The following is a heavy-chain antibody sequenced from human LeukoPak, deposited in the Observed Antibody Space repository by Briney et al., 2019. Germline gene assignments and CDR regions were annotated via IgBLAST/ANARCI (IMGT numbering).Heavy chain of an antibody. CDR2: ISSSSSYI. Sequence: PGGSLRLSCAASGFTFSSYSMNWVRQAPGKGLEWVSSISSSSSYIYYADSVKGRFTISRDNAKNSLYLQMNSLRAEDTAVYYCARDPVVGVLGGYYFDYWGQGTLVTVSS. J-gene: IGHJ4*02. CDR3: ARDPVVGVLGGYYFDY. V-gene: IGHV3-21*03. D-gene: IGHD1-26*01. CDR1: GFTFSSYS.